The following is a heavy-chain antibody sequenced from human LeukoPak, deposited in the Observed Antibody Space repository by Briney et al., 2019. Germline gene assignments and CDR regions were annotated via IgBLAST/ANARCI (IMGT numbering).Heavy chain of an antibody. V-gene: IGHV4-4*02. CDR3: ARASYVWGSYRHDYYYYMDV. CDR1: GGSIISSNW. D-gene: IGHD3-16*02. CDR2: IYHSGST. Sequence: MPSGTLSLTCGVSGGSIISSNWWTWVRQSPGKGLEWIGEIYHSGSTNYNPSLKSRVTISVDTSKNQFSLKLSSVTAADTAVYYCARASYVWGSYRHDYYYYMDVWGKGTTVTVSS. J-gene: IGHJ6*03.